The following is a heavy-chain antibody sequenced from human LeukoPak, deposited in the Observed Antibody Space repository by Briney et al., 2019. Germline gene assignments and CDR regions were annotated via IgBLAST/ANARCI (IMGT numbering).Heavy chain of an antibody. J-gene: IGHJ4*02. CDR3: AKDPYYDSSGYYPNYFDY. D-gene: IGHD3-22*01. CDR1: GFTFDDYA. CDR2: ISWNSGSI. V-gene: IGHV3-9*01. Sequence: GGSLRLSCAASGFTFDDYAMHWVRHAPGKGLEWVSGISWNSGSIGYADSVKGRFTISRDNAKNSLYLQMNSLRAEDTALYYCAKDPYYDSSGYYPNYFDYWGQGTLVTVSS.